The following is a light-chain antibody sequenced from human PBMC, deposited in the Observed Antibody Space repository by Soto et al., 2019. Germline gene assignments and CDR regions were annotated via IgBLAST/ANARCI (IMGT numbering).Light chain of an antibody. CDR3: YSYTSSNTYV. Sequence: SPPSCVCGSPWEVVTISCNGNNSVVGGYNYVSWYQHHPGKVPQLLIYDVSNRPSGVSNRFSGSKSGNTASLTISGLQAEDEADYYCYSYTSSNTYVFGTGTKVTVL. CDR1: NSVVGGYNY. J-gene: IGLJ1*01. CDR2: DVS. V-gene: IGLV2-14*03.